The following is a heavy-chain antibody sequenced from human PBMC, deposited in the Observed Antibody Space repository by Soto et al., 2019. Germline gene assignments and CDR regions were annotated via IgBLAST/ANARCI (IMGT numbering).Heavy chain of an antibody. J-gene: IGHJ5*02. V-gene: IGHV1-18*01. Sequence: KVSCKASGNTVPNYAIHWVRQAPGQRLEWMGWISGYNGNTYYSENLQGRVTMTTDTSASTAYMELRSLRSDDTAVYYCARASGSSYWFDPWGQGTLVTVSS. CDR2: ISGYNGNT. CDR3: ARASGSSYWFDP. CDR1: GNTVPNYA. D-gene: IGHD1-26*01.